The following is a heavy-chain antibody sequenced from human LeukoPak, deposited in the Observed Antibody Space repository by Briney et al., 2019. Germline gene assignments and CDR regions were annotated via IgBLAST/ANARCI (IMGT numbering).Heavy chain of an antibody. V-gene: IGHV1-2*02. CDR2: INPKSGDT. Sequence: ASVKVSCKASGYNFIGWYIHWVRQAPGQGLEWMGWINPKSGDTNYAQKFQGRVTMTRDTSISTAYMELSRLRSDDTAVYYCASNLLGSGFPYDAFDIWGQGTMVTVSS. J-gene: IGHJ3*02. CDR3: ASNLLGSGFPYDAFDI. D-gene: IGHD2-15*01. CDR1: GYNFIGWY.